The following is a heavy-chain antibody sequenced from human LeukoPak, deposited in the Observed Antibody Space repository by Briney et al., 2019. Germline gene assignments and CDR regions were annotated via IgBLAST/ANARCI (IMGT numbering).Heavy chain of an antibody. CDR2: VWYDGSKK. V-gene: IGHV3-33*08. J-gene: IGHJ4*02. D-gene: IGHD3-22*01. CDR3: ARDGYDTNGYYYALY. CDR1: GGSFSGYY. Sequence: LSLTCAVYGGSFSGYYWSWVRQAPGKGLEWVAIVWYDGSKKYYADSVKGRFTISRDNSKNTLYLQMNSLRVEDTAVYYCARDGYDTNGYYYALYWGQGTLVTVSS.